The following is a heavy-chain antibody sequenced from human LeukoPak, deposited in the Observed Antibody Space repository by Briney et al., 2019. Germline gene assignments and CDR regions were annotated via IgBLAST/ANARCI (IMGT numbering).Heavy chain of an antibody. D-gene: IGHD6-19*01. Sequence: PGGSLRLSCAASGFTFNNYAMSWVRQAPGKGLEWVSAISDSGTYTYYADSVKGRFTISRDNSKNTLYLQMNSLRAEDTAVYYWSRQDPYSGGWYPWGQGTLVTVSS. J-gene: IGHJ5*02. CDR2: ISDSGTYT. CDR1: GFTFNNYA. V-gene: IGHV3-23*01. CDR3: SRQDPYSGGWYP.